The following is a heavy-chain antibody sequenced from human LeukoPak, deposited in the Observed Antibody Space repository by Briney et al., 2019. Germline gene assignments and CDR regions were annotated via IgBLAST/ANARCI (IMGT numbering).Heavy chain of an antibody. CDR3: ARRVVDTAMDNLDY. J-gene: IGHJ4*02. Sequence: PSETLSLTCTVSGGSISSYYWSWIRQPPGKGLEWIGTICYSGSTYYNPSLKSRVTISVDTSKNQFSLKLSSVTAADTAVYYCARRVVDTAMDNLDYWGQGTLVTVSS. V-gene: IGHV4-59*04. D-gene: IGHD5-18*01. CDR2: ICYSGST. CDR1: GGSISSYY.